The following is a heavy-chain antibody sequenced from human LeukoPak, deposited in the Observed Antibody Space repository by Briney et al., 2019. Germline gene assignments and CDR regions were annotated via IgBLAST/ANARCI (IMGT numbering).Heavy chain of an antibody. J-gene: IGHJ3*02. Sequence: GGSLRLSCAASGFTFSSYAMHWVRQAPGKGLEWVAVISYDGSNKYYADSVKGRFTISRDNSKNTLYLQMNSLRAEDTAVYYCAKMSSSWGDAFDIWGQGTMVIVSS. D-gene: IGHD6-13*01. V-gene: IGHV3-30*04. CDR1: GFTFSSYA. CDR2: ISYDGSNK. CDR3: AKMSSSWGDAFDI.